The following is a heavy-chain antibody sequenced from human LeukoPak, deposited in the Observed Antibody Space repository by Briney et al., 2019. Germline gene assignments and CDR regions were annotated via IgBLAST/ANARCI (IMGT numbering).Heavy chain of an antibody. CDR3: ARSGGLYWFDP. Sequence: SETLSLTCAVYGGSFSGYYWSWIRQPPGKGLEWIGEINHSGRTNYNPSLKSRVTISVDTSKNQFSLKLSSVTAADTAVYYCARSGGLYWFDPWGQGTLVTVSS. V-gene: IGHV4-34*01. CDR1: GGSFSGYY. CDR2: INHSGRT. J-gene: IGHJ5*02. D-gene: IGHD1-26*01.